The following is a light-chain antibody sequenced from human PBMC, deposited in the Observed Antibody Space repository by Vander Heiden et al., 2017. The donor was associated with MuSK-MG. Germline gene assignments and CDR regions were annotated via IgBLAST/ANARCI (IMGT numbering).Light chain of an antibody. Sequence: IRMTQSPSSFSASTGDRVTITCRASQGISSYLAWYQQKPGKAPKLLIYAASTLQSGVPSRFSGSGSGTDFTLTISCLQSEDFATYYCQQDDSYPRTFGQGTKMEIK. CDR3: QQDDSYPRT. V-gene: IGKV1-8*01. CDR1: QGISSY. CDR2: AAS. J-gene: IGKJ2*01.